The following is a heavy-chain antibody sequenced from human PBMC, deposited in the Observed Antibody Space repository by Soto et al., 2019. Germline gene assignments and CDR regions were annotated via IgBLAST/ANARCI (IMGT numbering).Heavy chain of an antibody. D-gene: IGHD3-10*01. V-gene: IGHV1-2*04. Sequence: ASVKVSCKASGYTFTGYYMHWVRQAPGQGLEWMGWINPNSGGTNYAQKFQGWVTMTRDTSISTAYMELSRLRSDDTAVYYCARGYYGSGIYYNNMDVWGKGTTVTVSS. CDR2: INPNSGGT. CDR3: ARGYYGSGIYYNNMDV. J-gene: IGHJ6*04. CDR1: GYTFTGYY.